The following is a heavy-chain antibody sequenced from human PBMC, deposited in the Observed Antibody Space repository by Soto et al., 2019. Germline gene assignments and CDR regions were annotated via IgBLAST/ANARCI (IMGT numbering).Heavy chain of an antibody. CDR1: GFIFNTYW. CDR3: ARAKASRTSALDP. J-gene: IGHJ5*02. CDR2: INSDGSIA. V-gene: IGHV3-74*01. Sequence: EVQVVESGGGLVQPGGSLRLSCAASGFIFNTYWMHWLRRAQGKGLVWISRINSDGSIADYADSVRGRITISRDNTKNTVYLQMNSLRVEDTAVYYCARAKASRTSALDPWGQGTLVTVSA.